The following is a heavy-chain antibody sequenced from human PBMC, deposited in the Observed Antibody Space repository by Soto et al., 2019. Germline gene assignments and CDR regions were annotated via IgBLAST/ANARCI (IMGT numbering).Heavy chain of an antibody. CDR3: ATDQGGSPFDY. Sequence: QVQLVESGGGVVQPGRSLRLSCAASGFTFTSYGMHWVRQAPGKGLEWVAVIWADGSTKKYADSVKGRLTISRDNSKNTLYLQMNSLRGEDTAVYYRATDQGGSPFDYWGQGTLVTVSS. CDR2: IWADGSTK. D-gene: IGHD1-26*01. J-gene: IGHJ4*02. CDR1: GFTFTSYG. V-gene: IGHV3-33*01.